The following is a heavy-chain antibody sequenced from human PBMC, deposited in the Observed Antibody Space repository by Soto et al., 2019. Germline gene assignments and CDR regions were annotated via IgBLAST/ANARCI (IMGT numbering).Heavy chain of an antibody. D-gene: IGHD6-13*01. V-gene: IGHV3-9*01. Sequence: SLRLSCAASGFTFDDYAMHWVRQAPGKGLEWVSGISWNSGSIGYADSVMGRFTISRDNAKNSLYLQINSLRAEDTALYYCAKDFLPYSSSWHGWSGYYYGMDVWGQGTTVTVSS. CDR3: AKDFLPYSSSWHGWSGYYYGMDV. CDR2: ISWNSGSI. J-gene: IGHJ6*02. CDR1: GFTFDDYA.